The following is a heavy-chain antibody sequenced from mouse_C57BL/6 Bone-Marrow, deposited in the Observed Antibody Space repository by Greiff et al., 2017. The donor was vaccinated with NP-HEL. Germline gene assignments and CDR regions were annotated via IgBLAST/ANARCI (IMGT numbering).Heavy chain of an antibody. V-gene: IGHV1-81*01. CDR2: IYPRSGNT. D-gene: IGHD1-1*01. Sequence: QVQLKQSGAELARPGASVKLSCKASGYTFTSYGISWVKQRTGQGLEWIGEIYPRSGNTYYNEKFKGKATLTADKSSSTAYMELRSLTSEDSAVYFCAKEGKGSSYVSWFAYGGQGTLVTVSA. CDR1: GYTFTSYG. CDR3: AKEGKGSSYVSWFAY. J-gene: IGHJ3*01.